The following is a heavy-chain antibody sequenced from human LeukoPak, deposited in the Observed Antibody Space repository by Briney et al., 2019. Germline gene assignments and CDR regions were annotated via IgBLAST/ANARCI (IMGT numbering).Heavy chain of an antibody. Sequence: GGSLRLSCAASGFTFSNYWMHWVRQAPGKGLVWVSRINRDGRSTNYADSVKGRFTISRDNAKNTVFLQMNSLRAEDTAVYYCALPLRDGDFYFDYWGQGALVTVSS. D-gene: IGHD4-17*01. CDR2: INRDGRST. V-gene: IGHV3-74*01. J-gene: IGHJ4*02. CDR3: ALPLRDGDFYFDY. CDR1: GFTFSNYW.